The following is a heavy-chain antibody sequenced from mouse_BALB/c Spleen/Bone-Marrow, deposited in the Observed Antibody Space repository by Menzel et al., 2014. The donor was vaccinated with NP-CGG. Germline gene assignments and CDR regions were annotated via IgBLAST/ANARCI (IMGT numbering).Heavy chain of an antibody. D-gene: IGHD1-1*01. CDR1: GYTFTSYW. V-gene: IGHV1-7*01. CDR2: INPSRGCN. J-gene: IGHJ3*01. Sequence: QVQRQQSGAELAKPGASVQMSCKASGYTFTSYWMHWVKQRPGQGLEWIGYINPSRGCNEYNQTFKDKATLTTDKSSSXXXXXLSSLTSEDSAVYYGAGYYYGEGCAYWGQGTLGSGSA. CDR3: AGYYYGEGCAY.